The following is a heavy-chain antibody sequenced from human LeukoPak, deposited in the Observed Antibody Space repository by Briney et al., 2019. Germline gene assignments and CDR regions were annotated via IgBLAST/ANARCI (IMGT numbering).Heavy chain of an antibody. D-gene: IGHD2-2*02. Sequence: GESLRLSCATSGFMFSNYWMTWVRQAPGKGLEWVSSISENGGYTYYADSVKGRFTISRDNSNNTVNLQMNSLRAEDTAVYYCAKYTAKAPRRDLDYWGQGTLVTVSS. V-gene: IGHV3-23*01. CDR3: AKYTAKAPRRDLDY. CDR2: ISENGGYT. J-gene: IGHJ4*02. CDR1: GFMFSNYW.